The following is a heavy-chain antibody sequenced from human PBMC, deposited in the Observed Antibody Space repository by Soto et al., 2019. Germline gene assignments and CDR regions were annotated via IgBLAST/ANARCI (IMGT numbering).Heavy chain of an antibody. V-gene: IGHV1-18*04. CDR3: AREDYDFWRTPFGMDV. CDR1: GYTFTSYG. D-gene: IGHD3-3*01. Sequence: GASVKVSCKASGYTFTSYGISWVRQAPGQGLEWMGWISAYNGNTNYAQKLQGRVTMTTDTSTSTAYMELRSLRSDDTAVYYCAREDYDFWRTPFGMDVWGQGTTATVSS. J-gene: IGHJ6*02. CDR2: ISAYNGNT.